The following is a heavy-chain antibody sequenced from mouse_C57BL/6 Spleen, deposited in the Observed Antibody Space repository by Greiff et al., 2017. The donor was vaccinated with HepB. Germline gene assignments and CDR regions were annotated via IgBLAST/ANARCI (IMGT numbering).Heavy chain of an antibody. CDR1: GFSLTSYG. J-gene: IGHJ3*01. Sequence: VKLMESGPGLVAPSQSLSITCTVSGFSLTSYGVDWVRQSPGQGLEWLGVIWGVGSTNYNSALKSRLSISKDNSKSQVFLKMNSLQTDDTAMYYCAIYYGNPFAYWGQGTLVTVSA. CDR3: AIYYGNPFAY. CDR2: IWGVGST. V-gene: IGHV2-6*01. D-gene: IGHD2-1*01.